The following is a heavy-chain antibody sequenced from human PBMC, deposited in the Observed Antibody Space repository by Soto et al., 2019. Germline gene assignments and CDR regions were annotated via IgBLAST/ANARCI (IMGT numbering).Heavy chain of an antibody. CDR1: SGSFRSYY. D-gene: IGHD6-13*01. V-gene: IGHV4-59*08. CDR3: ATNSQSVGISSSLNYYFYYMDV. CDR2: IYHSGST. J-gene: IGHJ6*03. Sequence: QVQLQESGPGLVKPSETLSVTCTVSSGSFRSYYWSWIRQPPGKGLEWIGYIYHSGSTNYNPSLKSRVTMSVDTSKNQFSLRLTSVTATDTAVYYCATNSQSVGISSSLNYYFYYMDVWGKGTTVTVSS.